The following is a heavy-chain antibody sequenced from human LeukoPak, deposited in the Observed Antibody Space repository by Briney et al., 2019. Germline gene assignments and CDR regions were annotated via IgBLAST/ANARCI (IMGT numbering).Heavy chain of an antibody. Sequence: ASVKVSCKASGYTFTNYYMHWVRQAPGQGLEWMGVINPSGGTTSYAQKFQGGVTMTRDTSTSTVYMELSSLRSEDTAVYYCARGYTVRGGRGAFDIWGQGTMVTVSS. CDR3: ARGYTVRGGRGAFDI. J-gene: IGHJ3*02. V-gene: IGHV1-46*01. CDR2: INPSGGTT. D-gene: IGHD3-10*01. CDR1: GYTFTNYY.